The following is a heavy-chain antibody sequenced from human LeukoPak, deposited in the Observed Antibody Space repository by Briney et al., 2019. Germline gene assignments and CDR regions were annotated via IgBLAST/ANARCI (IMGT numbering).Heavy chain of an antibody. CDR3: ARRRQWLGNFDY. V-gene: IGHV4-39*01. CDR1: GGSISTTNYY. D-gene: IGHD6-19*01. Sequence: SETLSLTCTVSGGSISTTNYYWGWIRQPPGRDLEWIGSIYSSGNTYYNPSLESRVTISVDTSKNQLSLKLTSATAADTAVYYCARRRQWLGNFDYWGQGTLVTVSS. CDR2: IYSSGNT. J-gene: IGHJ4*02.